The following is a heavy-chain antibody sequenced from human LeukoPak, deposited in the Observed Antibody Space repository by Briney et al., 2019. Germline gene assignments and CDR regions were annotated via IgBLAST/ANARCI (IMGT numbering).Heavy chain of an antibody. CDR1: GFTFSSSG. V-gene: IGHV3-23*01. Sequence: GGSLRLSCAASGFTFSSSGMIWVRQAPGKGLEWVSAISGSGDRTYHADSVKGRFTISRDNSKNTLYLHMNSLRAEDTAVYYCAKIAETSGSYGQGYDYWGQGTLVTVSS. CDR3: AKIAETSGSYGQGYDY. J-gene: IGHJ4*02. D-gene: IGHD1-26*01. CDR2: ISGSGDRT.